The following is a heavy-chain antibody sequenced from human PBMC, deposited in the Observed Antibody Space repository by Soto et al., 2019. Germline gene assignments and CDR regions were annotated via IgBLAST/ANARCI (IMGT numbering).Heavy chain of an antibody. J-gene: IGHJ6*02. D-gene: IGHD2-15*01. CDR2: IIPIFGTA. CDR1: GGTFSSYA. CDR3: ARSQGGSSSLAIYYYYYYGMDV. Sequence: QVQLVQSGAEVKKPGSSVKVSCKAPGGTFSSYAISWVRQAPGQGLEWMGGIIPIFGTAKYAQKFQGRVTITADDSTSTGYMELSSLRSEDTAVYYCARSQGGSSSLAIYYYYYYGMDVWGQGTTVTVPS. V-gene: IGHV1-69*01.